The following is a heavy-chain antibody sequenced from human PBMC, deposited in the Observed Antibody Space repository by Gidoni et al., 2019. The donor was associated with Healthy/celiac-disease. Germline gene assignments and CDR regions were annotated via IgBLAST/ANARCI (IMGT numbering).Heavy chain of an antibody. V-gene: IGHV4-59*01. CDR2: SYYSGST. CDR1: GGSISSYY. CDR3: ARDYPPVTGMDV. J-gene: IGHJ6*02. Sequence: QVQLQESGPGLVKPSETLSLTCTVPGGSISSYYWSWIRQPPGKGLEWIGYSYYSGSTNYNPSLKSRVTISVDTSKNQFSLKLSSVTAADTAVYYCARDYPPVTGMDVWGQGTTVTVSS. D-gene: IGHD3-16*02.